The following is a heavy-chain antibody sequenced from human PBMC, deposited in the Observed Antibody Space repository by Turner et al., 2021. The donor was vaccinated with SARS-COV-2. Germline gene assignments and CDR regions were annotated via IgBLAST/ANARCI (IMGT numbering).Heavy chain of an antibody. V-gene: IGHV3-30*18. CDR1: EFTFSSYG. Sequence: QVQLAESGGGVVQPGRSLRLSCAASEFTFSSYGMHWVRQAPGKGLEWVAVISYDGSQKYYADSVKGRFTISRDNSKNTLYLQMNSLRAEDTAMYYCAKDKHPDGMDVWGQGTAVIVSS. CDR3: AKDKHPDGMDV. J-gene: IGHJ6*02. CDR2: ISYDGSQK.